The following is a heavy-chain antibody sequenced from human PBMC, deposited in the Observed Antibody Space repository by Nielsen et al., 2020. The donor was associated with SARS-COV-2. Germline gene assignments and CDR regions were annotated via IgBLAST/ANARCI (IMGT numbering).Heavy chain of an antibody. Sequence: WIRQPPGKGLEWVSSITSTSTYIYYADSVKGRFTISRDNAENSLYLQMDSLRAEDTAVYYCARDQGYCTTTSCYSVGGYFDYWGQGILVTVSS. V-gene: IGHV3-21*01. J-gene: IGHJ4*02. CDR2: ITSTSTYI. CDR3: ARDQGYCTTTSCYSVGGYFDY. D-gene: IGHD2-2*01.